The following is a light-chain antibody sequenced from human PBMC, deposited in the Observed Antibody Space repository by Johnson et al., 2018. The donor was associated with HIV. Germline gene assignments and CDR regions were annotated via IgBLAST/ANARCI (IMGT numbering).Light chain of an antibody. J-gene: IGLJ1*01. CDR3: GTWDSSLRAGF. Sequence: SVLTQPPSVSAAPGQKVTISCSGSSSNIGKNHVSWYQQFPGTAPKLLVYEDDKRPSGIPGRFSGSKSGTSATLGITGLQTGDEADYYCGTWDSSLRAGFFGTGTKVTVL. V-gene: IGLV1-51*02. CDR1: SSNIGKNH. CDR2: EDD.